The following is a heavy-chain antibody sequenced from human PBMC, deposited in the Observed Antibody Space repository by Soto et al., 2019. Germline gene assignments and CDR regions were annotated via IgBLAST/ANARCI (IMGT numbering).Heavy chain of an antibody. Sequence: GGSLRLSCVASGFTFSNYNMNWVRQAPGKGLEWVSHISGSSIYIHYADSVRGRSTISRDNAKNSVYLQMDSLRVEDTAVYYCAREGALKPFSSWGQGALVTVSS. CDR3: AREGALKPFSS. J-gene: IGHJ5*02. CDR2: ISGSSIYI. CDR1: GFTFSNYN. V-gene: IGHV3-21*01.